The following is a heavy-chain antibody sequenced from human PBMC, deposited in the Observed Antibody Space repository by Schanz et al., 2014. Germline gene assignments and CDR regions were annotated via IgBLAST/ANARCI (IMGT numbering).Heavy chain of an antibody. J-gene: IGHJ4*02. CDR1: GFTLSSYG. V-gene: IGHV3-33*08. CDR2: FNDGGVNK. Sequence: QVRLVESGGGVVQPGRSLRLSCAASGFTLSSYGMHWVRQAPGKGLEWVSSFNDGGVNKYYADSVKGRFTISSDNSKSTLYLQMSSLRAEDTALYYCARDRRNADLDYWGQGTLVTVSS. CDR3: ARDRRNADLDY. D-gene: IGHD1-1*01.